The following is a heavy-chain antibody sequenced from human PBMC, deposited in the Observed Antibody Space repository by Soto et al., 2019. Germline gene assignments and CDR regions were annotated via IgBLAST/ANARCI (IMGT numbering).Heavy chain of an antibody. D-gene: IGHD6-13*01. V-gene: IGHV3-7*03. CDR2: IKQDGSEK. Sequence: GGSLRLSCAASGFTFSSYWMSWVRQAPGKGLEWVANIKQDGSEKYYVDSVKGRFTISRDNAKNSLYLQMNSLRAEDTAVYYCARSYSSSWYIYYYYRMDVWGQGTTVTVSS. CDR3: ARSYSSSWYIYYYYRMDV. CDR1: GFTFSSYW. J-gene: IGHJ6*02.